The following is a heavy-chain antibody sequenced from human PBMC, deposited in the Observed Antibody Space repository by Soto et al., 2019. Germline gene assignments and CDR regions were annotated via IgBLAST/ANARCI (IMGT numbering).Heavy chain of an antibody. CDR2: TYHTGST. V-gene: IGHV4-31*03. Sequence: QVQLQESGPGLVKPSQTLSLTCTVSGGSISVGVYYWNWIRQLPGKGPEWIGYTYHTGSTYYNPSLESRVTISVDPSKNQFSLRLSSVTAADTAVYYCARIGNPDASLYFDYWGQGTQVTVSS. D-gene: IGHD2-2*01. J-gene: IGHJ4*02. CDR3: ARIGNPDASLYFDY. CDR1: GGSISVGVYY.